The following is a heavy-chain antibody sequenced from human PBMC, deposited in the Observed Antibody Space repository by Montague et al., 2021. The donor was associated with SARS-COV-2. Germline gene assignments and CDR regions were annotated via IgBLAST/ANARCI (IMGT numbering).Heavy chain of an antibody. CDR2: IYHTGST. Sequence: SETLSLTCVVSGDSITGSHNWWSWVRQPPGKGLEWIGGIYHTGSTNFNPSLTSRVTISIDESKNQFSLKLRSVTAADTAIYYCVANGYYSLDFWGQGTLVTVSS. J-gene: IGHJ4*02. V-gene: IGHV4-4*02. CDR1: GDSITGSHNW. D-gene: IGHD3-22*01. CDR3: VANGYYSLDF.